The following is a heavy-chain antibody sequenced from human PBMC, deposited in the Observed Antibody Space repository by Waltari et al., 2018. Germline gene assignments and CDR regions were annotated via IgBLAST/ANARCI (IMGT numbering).Heavy chain of an antibody. J-gene: IGHJ2*01. V-gene: IGHV3-33*01. Sequence: QVQLVESGGGVVQPGRSLRLSCAASGFTFSSYGMHWVRKAPGKGLEWVAVIWYDGSNKYYADSVKGRFTISRDNSKNTLYLQMNSLRAEDTAVYYCARARLQDWYFDLWGRGTLVTVSS. CDR2: IWYDGSNK. D-gene: IGHD4-4*01. CDR1: GFTFSSYG. CDR3: ARARLQDWYFDL.